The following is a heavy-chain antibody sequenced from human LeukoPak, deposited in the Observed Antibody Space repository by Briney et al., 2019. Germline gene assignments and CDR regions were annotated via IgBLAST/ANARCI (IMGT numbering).Heavy chain of an antibody. J-gene: IGHJ4*02. CDR1: GGTTDDYG. Sequence: GGSLRLSCAASGGTTDDYGMSWVRQAPGKGLEWVSGINWDGTNTYYAESVKGRFTISRDNAKNSLYLQMNSLRVKGTAVYYCARDHRGYDSATGFGYWGQGTLVTVSS. V-gene: IGHV3-20*04. D-gene: IGHD5-18*01. CDR2: INWDGTNT. CDR3: ARDHRGYDSATGFGY.